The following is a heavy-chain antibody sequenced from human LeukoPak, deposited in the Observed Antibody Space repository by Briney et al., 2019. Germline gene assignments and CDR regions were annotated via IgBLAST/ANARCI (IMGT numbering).Heavy chain of an antibody. CDR1: GFTFSSHA. Sequence: PGGSLRLSCAASGFTFSSHAMSWVRQAPGKGLECVSGISGSGGSTYYADSVKGRFTISRDNSKNTLYVQMNSLRAEDTAVYYCAKGRAGIDYWGQGTLVIVSS. CDR3: AKGRAGIDY. V-gene: IGHV3-23*01. CDR2: ISGSGGST. D-gene: IGHD6-19*01. J-gene: IGHJ4*02.